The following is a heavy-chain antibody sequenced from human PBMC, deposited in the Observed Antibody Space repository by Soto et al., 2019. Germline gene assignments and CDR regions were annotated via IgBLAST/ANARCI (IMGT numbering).Heavy chain of an antibody. CDR3: ARDDASGSYYDYYYYYGMDV. V-gene: IGHV3-21*01. J-gene: IGHJ6*02. CDR2: ISSSSSYI. Sequence: SGGSLRLSCAASGFTFSSYSMNWVRQAPGKGLEWVSSISSSSSYIYYADSVKGRFTISRDNAKNSLYLQMNSLRAEDTAVYYCARDDASGSYYDYYYYYGMDVWGQGTTVTVSS. D-gene: IGHD3-10*01. CDR1: GFTFSSYS.